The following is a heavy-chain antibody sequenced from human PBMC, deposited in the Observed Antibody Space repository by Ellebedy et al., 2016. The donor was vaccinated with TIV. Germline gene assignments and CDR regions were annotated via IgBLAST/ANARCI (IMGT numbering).Heavy chain of an antibody. Sequence: MPSETLSLTCTVSGVSISSYYWSWIRQPPGKGLEWIGYIYYSGNTNYNPSLKSLVTISVDTSKNQFSLKLSSVTAADTAVYYCARGPYSSAPFDYWGQGTLVTVSS. D-gene: IGHD6-25*01. CDR3: ARGPYSSAPFDY. V-gene: IGHV4-59*01. CDR2: IYYSGNT. J-gene: IGHJ4*02. CDR1: GVSISSYY.